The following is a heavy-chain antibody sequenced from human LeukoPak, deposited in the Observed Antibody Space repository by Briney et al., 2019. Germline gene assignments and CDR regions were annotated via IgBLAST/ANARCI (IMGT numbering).Heavy chain of an antibody. V-gene: IGHV4-34*01. Sequence: SETLSLTCAVYGGSFSGYYWSWIRQPPGKGLEWIGEINHSGSTNYNPSLKSRVTISVDTSKNQFSLKLSSVTAADTAVYYCARGRTSRQWLVRAYYFDYWGQGTLVTVSS. CDR3: ARGRTSRQWLVRAYYFDY. D-gene: IGHD6-19*01. CDR2: INHSGST. CDR1: GGSFSGYY. J-gene: IGHJ4*02.